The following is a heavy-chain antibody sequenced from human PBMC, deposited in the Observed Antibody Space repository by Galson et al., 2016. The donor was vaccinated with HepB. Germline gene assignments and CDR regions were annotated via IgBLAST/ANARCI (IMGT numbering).Heavy chain of an antibody. J-gene: IGHJ4*02. CDR2: ISYDGDKR. D-gene: IGHD3-10*01. V-gene: IGHV3-30*18. CDR3: AKVFGAFETGSPFDY. CDR1: GFSFRTYG. Sequence: SLRLSCAASGFSFRTYGMHWVRQAPGKGLEWVTLISYDGDKRHYADSVKGRFTISRDNSKNTMYLQMDSLRAEDTAVYYCAKVFGAFETGSPFDYWGQGTLVTVSS.